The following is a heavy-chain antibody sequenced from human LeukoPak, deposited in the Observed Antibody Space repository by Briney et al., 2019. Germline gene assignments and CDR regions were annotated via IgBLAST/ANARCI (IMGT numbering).Heavy chain of an antibody. CDR3: AREGTQWLVRWSFDY. Sequence: PGRSLRLSCAASRFTFSTYAMHWVRQAPGKGLEWVAVISYDDSNKYYADSVKGRFTISRDNSRNTLYLQVNSLRADDTAVYYCAREGTQWLVRWSFDYWGQGTLVTVS. CDR2: ISYDDSNK. CDR1: RFTFSTYA. D-gene: IGHD6-19*01. V-gene: IGHV3-30-3*01. J-gene: IGHJ4*02.